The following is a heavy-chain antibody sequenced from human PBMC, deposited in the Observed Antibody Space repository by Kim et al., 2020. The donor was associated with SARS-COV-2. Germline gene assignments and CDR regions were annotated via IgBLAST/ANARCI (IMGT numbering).Heavy chain of an antibody. CDR2: ISAYNGNT. D-gene: IGHD2-2*01. CDR1: GYTFTSYG. V-gene: IGHV1-18*04. J-gene: IGHJ4*02. CDR3: ARSEGYCSSTSCYPDFDY. Sequence: ASVKVSYKASGYTFTSYGISWVRQAPGQGLEWMGWISAYNGNTNYAQKLQGRVTMTTDTSTSTAYMELRSLRSDDTAVYYCARSEGYCSSTSCYPDFDYWGQGTLVTVSS.